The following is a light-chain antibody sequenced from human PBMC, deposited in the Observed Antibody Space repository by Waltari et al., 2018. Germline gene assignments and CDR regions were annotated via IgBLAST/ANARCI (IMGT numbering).Light chain of an antibody. V-gene: IGKV1-13*02. CDR1: QAIGNA. CDR3: QQFNSFPIT. J-gene: IGKJ5*01. Sequence: ASHLTQFPSSFTASVGNRFTITRRASQAIGNALAWYQQKPGKAPKVLIYDPSSLESGVPSRFRGSGSGTFFTLTISSLQPEDFATYYCQQFNSFPITFGLGTRLDIK. CDR2: DPS.